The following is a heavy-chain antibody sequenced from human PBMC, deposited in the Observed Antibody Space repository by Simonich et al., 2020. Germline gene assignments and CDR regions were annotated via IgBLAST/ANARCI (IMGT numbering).Heavy chain of an antibody. CDR3: AREIEAGNAFDI. CDR2: ISSSMSYI. V-gene: IGHV3-21*01. CDR1: GFTFSSYS. J-gene: IGHJ3*02. Sequence: EVQLVESGGGLVKPGGSLRLSCAASGFTFSSYSMNWVRQAAGRGIEEISSISSSMSYIYDADTVTGRFTNSRDNAKNSLYLQMNSLRAEDTAVYYCAREIEAGNAFDIWGQGTMVTVSS.